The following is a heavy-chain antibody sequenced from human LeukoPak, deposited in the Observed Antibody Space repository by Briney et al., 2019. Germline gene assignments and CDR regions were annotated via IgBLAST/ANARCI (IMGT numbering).Heavy chain of an antibody. Sequence: PGGSLRLSCAASGFTFSRHGMHWVRQAPGKGVEGVAVIWYDGSNKYYADSVKGRFTISRDNSKNTLYLLMNSLSAEDTAVYHCARDISARYLDYWGQGTLVTVSS. CDR3: ARDISARYLDY. V-gene: IGHV3-33*01. D-gene: IGHD6-6*01. CDR2: IWYDGSNK. J-gene: IGHJ4*02. CDR1: GFTFSRHG.